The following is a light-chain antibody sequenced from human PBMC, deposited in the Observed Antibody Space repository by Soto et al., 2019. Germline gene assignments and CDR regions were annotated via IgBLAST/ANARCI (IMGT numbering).Light chain of an antibody. J-gene: IGKJ4*01. CDR1: QSVSSN. CDR3: QQYKNWPLT. CDR2: GAF. V-gene: IGKV3-15*01. Sequence: DIVLTQSPATLSVSPGERATLSCRASQSVSSNLAWYQQKPGQAPRLLIYGAFTRATGIPARFSGSGSGTEFTLTISSLQSEDFAVYSCQQYKNWPLTFGGGTKVDIK.